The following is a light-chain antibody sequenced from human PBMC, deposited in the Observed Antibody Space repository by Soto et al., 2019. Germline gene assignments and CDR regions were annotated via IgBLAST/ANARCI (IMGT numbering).Light chain of an antibody. V-gene: IGLV2-11*01. CDR2: YSN. Sequence: QSALTQPRSVSESPGQSVTISCTGASGDVGGYNFVSWYQHLPRMAPKLLIYYSNQRPSGVPDRFSGSRSGTSASLAIVGLRSEDEAIYYCAAWDASLSACVFGNGTKLTVL. CDR3: AAWDASLSACV. CDR1: SGDVGGYNF. J-gene: IGLJ1*01.